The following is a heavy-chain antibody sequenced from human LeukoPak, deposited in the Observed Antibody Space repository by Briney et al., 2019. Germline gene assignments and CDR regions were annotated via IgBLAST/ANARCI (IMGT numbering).Heavy chain of an antibody. J-gene: IGHJ5*02. CDR3: ARDFWQQGP. CDR1: GFTFSVYS. Sequence: GGSLRLSCAASGFTFSVYSMNWVRQAPGKGLEWVSYISSSSSTIYYADSVNGRFTISRDNAKNSLYLQMSSLRDEDTAVYYCARDFWQQGPWGQGTLVTVSS. D-gene: IGHD3-3*01. CDR2: ISSSSSTI. V-gene: IGHV3-48*02.